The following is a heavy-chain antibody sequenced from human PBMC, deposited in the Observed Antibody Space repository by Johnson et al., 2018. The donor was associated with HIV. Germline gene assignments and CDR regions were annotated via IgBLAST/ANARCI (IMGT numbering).Heavy chain of an antibody. J-gene: IGHJ3*02. V-gene: IGHV3-11*04. D-gene: IGHD3-10*01. Sequence: QVRLVESGGGLVKPGGSLRVSCVASGFTFSEYYMSWIRQAPGKGLEWVSYISSSGRTIYYADSVKGRFTISRDNAKNSLYLQMNSLRAEDTAVYYCARYASRGYGSELDAFDIWGQGTMVTVSS. CDR2: ISSSGRTI. CDR3: ARYASRGYGSELDAFDI. CDR1: GFTFSEYY.